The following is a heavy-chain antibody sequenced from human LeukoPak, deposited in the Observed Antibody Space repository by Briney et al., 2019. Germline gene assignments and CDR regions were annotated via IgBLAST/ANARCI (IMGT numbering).Heavy chain of an antibody. CDR1: GYSISSGYY. CDR2: IYHSGST. V-gene: IGHV4-38-2*01. CDR3: ARGKYFDY. J-gene: IGHJ4*02. Sequence: SETLSLTCAVSGYSISSGYYWGWIRPPPGKGLEWIGSIYHSGSTYYNPSLKSRVTISVDTSKTQFSLKLSSVTAADTAVYYCARGKYFDYWGQGTLVTVSS.